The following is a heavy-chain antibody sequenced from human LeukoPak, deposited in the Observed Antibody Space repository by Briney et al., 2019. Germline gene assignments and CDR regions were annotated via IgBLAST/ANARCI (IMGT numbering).Heavy chain of an antibody. CDR3: ATYYYDSSAIMDV. D-gene: IGHD3-22*01. V-gene: IGHV1-2*02. Sequence: ASVKVSCKXSGYTFTGYYMHWVRQAPGQGLEWMGWINPNSGGTNYAQKFQGRVTMTRDTSISTAYMELSRLRSDDTAVYYCATYYYDSSAIMDVWGKGTTVTVSS. CDR1: GYTFTGYY. J-gene: IGHJ6*03. CDR2: INPNSGGT.